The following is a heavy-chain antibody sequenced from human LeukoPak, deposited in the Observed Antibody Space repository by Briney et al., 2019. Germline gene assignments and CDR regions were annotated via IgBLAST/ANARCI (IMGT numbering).Heavy chain of an antibody. V-gene: IGHV3-30*02. CDR3: AGVHVTVGSFY. Sequence: GGSLRLSCAASGFTFSGYGMHWVRQAPGKGLEWVTYIRYDGSNKYYADSVKGRFTISRDNSKNTLYLQMDSLTTEDTAVYYCAGVHVTVGSFYWGQGTMVTVSS. J-gene: IGHJ4*02. CDR2: IRYDGSNK. D-gene: IGHD3-10*01. CDR1: GFTFSGYG.